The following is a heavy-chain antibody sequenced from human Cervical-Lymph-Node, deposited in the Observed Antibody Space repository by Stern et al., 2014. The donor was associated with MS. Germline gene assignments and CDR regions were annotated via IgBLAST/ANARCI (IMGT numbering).Heavy chain of an antibody. J-gene: IGHJ6*02. CDR3: ARGPNEHWGGHYHSNGLDV. D-gene: IGHD7-27*01. V-gene: IGHV1-2*02. CDR2: INPNSGGT. CDR1: GYAFNSYY. Sequence: QVQLVQSGAEVKKPGASVTVSCTASGYAFNSYYLHWVRQAPGQGLEWMGWINPNSGGTAYAPRFNGRVTTTRGTAIIQALLALAGLTSDDTAVYYCARGPNEHWGGHYHSNGLDVWGLGTTVTVSS.